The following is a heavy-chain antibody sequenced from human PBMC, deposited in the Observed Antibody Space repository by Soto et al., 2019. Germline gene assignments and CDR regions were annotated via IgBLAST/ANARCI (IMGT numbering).Heavy chain of an antibody. Sequence: SETLSLTCTVSGDSITSGVYFWSWIRQHPVKGLEWIGYIYHSGSTYYKPSLRGRVSMSVDTSKNQFSLELTSVTVADTAVYYRARAPTGEWGQGTLVTVSS. D-gene: IGHD3-16*01. V-gene: IGHV4-31*03. CDR2: IYHSGST. CDR3: ARAPTGE. J-gene: IGHJ4*02. CDR1: GDSITSGVYF.